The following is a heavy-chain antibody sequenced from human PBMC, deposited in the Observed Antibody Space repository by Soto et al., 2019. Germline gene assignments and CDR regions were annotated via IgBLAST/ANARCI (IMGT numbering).Heavy chain of an antibody. Sequence: PGGSLRLSCTASGFSFRTYAMTWFRQAPGKGLEWVGIIWHDGSNKYYADSVEGRFTISRDNSKNTVYLQMNSLRGEDTGIYYCAGLYVAAGAAPLEYWGQGTLVTVSS. V-gene: IGHV3-33*07. J-gene: IGHJ4*02. CDR3: AGLYVAAGAAPLEY. CDR1: GFSFRTYA. D-gene: IGHD1-26*01. CDR2: IWHDGSNK.